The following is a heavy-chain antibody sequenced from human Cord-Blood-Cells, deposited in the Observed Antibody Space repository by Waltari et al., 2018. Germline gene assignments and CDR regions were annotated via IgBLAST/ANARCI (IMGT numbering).Heavy chain of an antibody. J-gene: IGHJ4*02. V-gene: IGHV3-21*01. CDR2: ISSSSSYI. CDR3: AREPDYGDYFDY. D-gene: IGHD4-17*01. CDR1: GFTFSSYS. Sequence: EVQLVESGGGLVKPGGSLRLSCAASGFTFSSYSMNWVRQAPGKGLEWVSSISSSSSYIYYAASVKGRFTISRDNAKNSLYLQMNSLRAEDTAVYYCAREPDYGDYFDYWGQGTLVTVSS.